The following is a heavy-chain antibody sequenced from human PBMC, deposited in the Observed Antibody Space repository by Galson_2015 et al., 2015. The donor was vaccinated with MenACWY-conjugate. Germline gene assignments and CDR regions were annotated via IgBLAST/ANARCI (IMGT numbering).Heavy chain of an antibody. CDR1: GGSIYSDAYW. V-gene: IGHV4-39*01. J-gene: IGHJ5*02. CDR2: IPYRGTT. D-gene: IGHD2-15*01. Sequence: ETLSLACTVSGGSIYSDAYWWGWIRLPPGQGLEWIASIPYRGTTHYTPSLKSRVYISVDTSKNQFSLKLSSVTAADTTVYYCARLPRGINLMVEGSWGQGILVTVSS. CDR3: ARLPRGINLMVEGS.